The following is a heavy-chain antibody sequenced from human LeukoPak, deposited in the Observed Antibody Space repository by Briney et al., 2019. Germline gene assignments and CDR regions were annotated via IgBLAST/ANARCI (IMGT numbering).Heavy chain of an antibody. CDR1: GFTFSSYS. CDR3: VLLWFGEPDY. Sequence: GGSLRLSCAASGFTFSSYSINWVRQAPGKGLEWVSYTTGSSSTIYYADSVKGRFTISRDNAKNSLYLQMNSLRDEDTAVYYCVLLWFGEPDYWGQGTLVTVSS. CDR2: TTGSSSTI. D-gene: IGHD3-10*01. V-gene: IGHV3-48*02. J-gene: IGHJ4*02.